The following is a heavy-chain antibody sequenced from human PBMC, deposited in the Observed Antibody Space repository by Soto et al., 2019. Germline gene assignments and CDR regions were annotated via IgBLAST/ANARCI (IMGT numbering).Heavy chain of an antibody. V-gene: IGHV4-31*03. CDR2: IYYSGST. CDR3: ARGSVVAAILFDY. Sequence: QVQLQESGPGLVKPSQTLSLTCTVSGGSISSGGYYWSWIRQHPGKGLEWIGYIYYSGSTYYNPSLKSRVNISVDTSKNQFSLKLSSVTAADTAVYYCARGSVVAAILFDYWGQGTLVTVSS. J-gene: IGHJ4*02. CDR1: GGSISSGGYY. D-gene: IGHD2-15*01.